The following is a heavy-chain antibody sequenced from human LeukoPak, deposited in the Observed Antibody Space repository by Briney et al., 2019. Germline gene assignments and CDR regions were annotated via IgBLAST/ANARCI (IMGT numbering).Heavy chain of an antibody. CDR2: IYYTGST. Sequence: SETLSLTCTVSGGSISHYYWSWIRQPPGKGLGWIGYIYYTGSTNYNPSLKSRVTISVDTSKNQFSLKLSSVTVADTAVYYCARASYYDFWSGPPDYWGQGTLVTVSS. V-gene: IGHV4-59*08. J-gene: IGHJ4*02. CDR1: GGSISHYY. D-gene: IGHD3-3*01. CDR3: ARASYYDFWSGPPDY.